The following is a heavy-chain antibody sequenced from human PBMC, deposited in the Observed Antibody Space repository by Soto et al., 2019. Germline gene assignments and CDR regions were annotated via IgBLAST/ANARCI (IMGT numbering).Heavy chain of an antibody. J-gene: IGHJ4*02. CDR1: RFTASSNY. Sequence: GGSLRLSCAASRFTASSNYISWIRQAPGKALASVSVIYSGGSTYYADSVRGRFTMSRDNSKNTLYLQTNGLRVEDTAVYYCGRGGCRSSVYPQFEKWGQGALVTVSS. D-gene: IGHD3-22*01. CDR2: IYSGGST. CDR3: GRGGCRSSVYPQFEK. V-gene: IGHV3-53*01.